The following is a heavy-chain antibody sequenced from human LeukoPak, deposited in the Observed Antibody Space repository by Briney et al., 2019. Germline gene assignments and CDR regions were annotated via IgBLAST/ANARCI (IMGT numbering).Heavy chain of an antibody. CDR3: ARERRQFTYYCDY. J-gene: IGHJ4*02. CDR2: ISAYNGNT. CDR1: GYTFTSYG. Sequence: ASVKVSCKASGYTFTSYGISWVRQAPGQGLEWMGWISAYNGNTNYAQKLQGRVTMTTDTSTSTADTELRSLRSDDTAVYYCARERRQFTYYCDYWGQGTLVTVSS. D-gene: IGHD6-19*01. V-gene: IGHV1-18*01.